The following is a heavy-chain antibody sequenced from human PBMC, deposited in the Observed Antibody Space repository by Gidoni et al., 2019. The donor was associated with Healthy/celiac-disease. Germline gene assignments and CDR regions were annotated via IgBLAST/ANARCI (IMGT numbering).Heavy chain of an antibody. CDR3: ARDSRLPSGPGGMDV. V-gene: IGHV3-48*02. CDR1: GFTFSSYS. D-gene: IGHD2-21*02. Sequence: EVQLVESGGGLVQPGGSLRLSCAASGFTFSSYSMNWVRQAPGKGLEWVSYISSSSSTIYYADSVKGRFTISRDNAKNSLYLQMNSLRDEDTAVYYCARDSRLPSGPGGMDVWGQGTTVTVSS. J-gene: IGHJ6*02. CDR2: ISSSSSTI.